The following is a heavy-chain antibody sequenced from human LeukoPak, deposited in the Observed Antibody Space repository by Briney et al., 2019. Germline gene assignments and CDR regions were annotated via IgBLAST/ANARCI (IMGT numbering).Heavy chain of an antibody. D-gene: IGHD6-6*01. J-gene: IGHJ4*02. V-gene: IGHV3-21*01. CDR3: ARGEYSNSSSVDY. CDR2: ISSSSSYI. Sequence: GGSLRLSCAASGFTFSSYSMKWVRQAPGKGLEWVSSISSSSSYIYYADSVKGRFTISRDNAKNSLYLQMNSLRAEDTAVYYCARGEYSNSSSVDYWGQGTLVTVSS. CDR1: GFTFSSYS.